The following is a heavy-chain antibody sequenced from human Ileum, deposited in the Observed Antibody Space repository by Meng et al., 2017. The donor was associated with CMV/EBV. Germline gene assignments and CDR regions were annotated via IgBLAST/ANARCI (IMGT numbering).Heavy chain of an antibody. CDR3: ARGKVDFWSGYPYYYYGMDV. CDR1: GFTFSSYW. V-gene: IGHV3-7*01. D-gene: IGHD3-3*01. J-gene: IGHJ6*02. CDR2: IKQDGSEK. Sequence: GESLKISCAASGFTFSSYWMSWVRQAPGKGLEWVANIKQDGSEKYYVDSVKGRFTISRDNAKNSLYLQMNSLRAEDTAVYYCARGKVDFWSGYPYYYYGMDVWGQGTTVTVSS.